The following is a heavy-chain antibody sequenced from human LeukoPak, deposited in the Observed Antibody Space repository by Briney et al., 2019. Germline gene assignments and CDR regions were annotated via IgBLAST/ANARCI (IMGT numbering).Heavy chain of an antibody. CDR3: ARTRMTTKAFDI. CDR2: IYYSGST. V-gene: IGHV4-59*01. CDR1: GGSISSYY. D-gene: IGHD4-17*01. J-gene: IGHJ3*02. Sequence: SETLSLTCTVSGGSISSYYWSWIRQPPGKGLEWIGHIYYSGSTNYNPSLKSRVTISVDTSKNQFSLKLSSVTAADTAVYYCARTRMTTKAFDIWGQGTMVTVSS.